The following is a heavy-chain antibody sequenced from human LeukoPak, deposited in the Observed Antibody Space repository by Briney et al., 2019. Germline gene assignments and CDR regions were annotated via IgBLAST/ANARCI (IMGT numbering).Heavy chain of an antibody. CDR1: GFTFSCYS. D-gene: IGHD1-26*01. J-gene: IGHJ4*02. V-gene: IGHV3-48*02. CDR3: ASSGSYRFDY. CDR2: ITASGTAM. Sequence: GGSLRLSCAASGFTFSCYSMNWVRQAPGKGLEWVSHITASGTAMFYADSVKGRFTISRDNAKNSLYLRMNSLRDEDTAVYYCASSGSYRFDYWGQGTLVTVSS.